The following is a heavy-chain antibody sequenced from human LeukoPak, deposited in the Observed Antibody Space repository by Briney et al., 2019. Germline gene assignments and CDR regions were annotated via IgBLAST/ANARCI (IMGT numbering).Heavy chain of an antibody. V-gene: IGHV4-59*01. CDR3: ARGWRDYYGSGSYFGAYYYYMDV. CDR1: GGSISSYY. CDR2: IYYSGST. J-gene: IGHJ6*03. Sequence: SETLSLTCTVSGGSISSYYWSWVRQPPGKGLEWIGYIYYSGSTNYNPSLKSRVTISVDTSKNQFSLKLSSVTAADTAVYHCARGWRDYYGSGSYFGAYYYYMDVWGKGTTVTISS. D-gene: IGHD3-10*01.